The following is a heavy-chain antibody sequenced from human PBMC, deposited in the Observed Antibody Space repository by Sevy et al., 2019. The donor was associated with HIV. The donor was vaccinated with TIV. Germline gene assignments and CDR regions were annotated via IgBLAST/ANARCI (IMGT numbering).Heavy chain of an antibody. D-gene: IGHD6-19*01. CDR1: GFTFSSYA. Sequence: GGSLRLSCSASGFTFSSYAMHWVRQAPGKGLEYVSAISSNGGSTYYADSVKGRFTISRDNSKNTLYLQMSSLRAEDTAVYYCVKEGIAVAGNGTDSAFDIWGQGTMVTVSS. CDR2: ISSNGGST. V-gene: IGHV3-64D*06. J-gene: IGHJ3*02. CDR3: VKEGIAVAGNGTDSAFDI.